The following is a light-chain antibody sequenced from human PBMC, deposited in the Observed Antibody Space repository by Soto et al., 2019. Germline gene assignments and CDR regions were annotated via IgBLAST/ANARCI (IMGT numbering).Light chain of an antibody. CDR1: SSDVGGYDF. V-gene: IGLV2-14*01. CDR2: EVT. J-gene: IGLJ1*01. Sequence: QSALTQPASVSGSPGQSITISCTGTSSDVGGYDFVSWYRQYPGQAPKILIYEVTHRPSGVADRFSGSKSGNTASLNISRLQADDEADYYCSSYTSTSSPVFGPGTKLTV. CDR3: SSYTSTSSPV.